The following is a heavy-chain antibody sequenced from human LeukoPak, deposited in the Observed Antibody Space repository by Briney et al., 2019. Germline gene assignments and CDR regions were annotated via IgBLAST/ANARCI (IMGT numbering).Heavy chain of an antibody. CDR3: ASRNDILTGYVFDF. V-gene: IGHV4-39*01. J-gene: IGHJ4*02. Sequence: SETLSLTCTVSGGSVSSSIYYWGWIRQPPGKGLEWIGSIYYSGSTSYNPSLKSRVTISIDTSKNQFSLKLTSVTAADTAVYYCASRNDILTGYVFDFWGQGTLVTVSS. CDR1: GGSVSSSIYY. CDR2: IYYSGST. D-gene: IGHD3-9*01.